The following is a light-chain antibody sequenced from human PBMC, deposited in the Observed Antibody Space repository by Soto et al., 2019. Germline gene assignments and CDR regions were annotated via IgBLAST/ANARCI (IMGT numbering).Light chain of an antibody. CDR1: QSVLYSSNNKNF. V-gene: IGKV4-1*01. Sequence: DIVMTQSPDSLAVSLGERATINCKSSQSVLYSSNNKNFLAWYQQKPGHPPKLLFYWASTRESGVPDRFSGSGSGTDFTLTISSLQAEDVAVYYCQQYYNWPRTFGQGTRLEIK. J-gene: IGKJ5*01. CDR3: QQYYNWPRT. CDR2: WAS.